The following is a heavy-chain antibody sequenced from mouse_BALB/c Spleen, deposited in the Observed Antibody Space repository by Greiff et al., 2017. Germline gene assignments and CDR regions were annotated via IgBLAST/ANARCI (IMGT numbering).Heavy chain of an antibody. Sequence: EVNLVESGGGLVQPGGSLKLSCAASGFTFSSYTMSWVRQTPEKRLEWVAYISNGGGSTYYPDTVKGRFTISRDNAKNTLYLQMSSLKSEDTAMYYCARENDYDDGYYAMDYWGQGTSVTVSS. V-gene: IGHV5-12-2*01. D-gene: IGHD2-4*01. CDR3: ARENDYDDGYYAMDY. CDR1: GFTFSSYT. CDR2: ISNGGGST. J-gene: IGHJ4*01.